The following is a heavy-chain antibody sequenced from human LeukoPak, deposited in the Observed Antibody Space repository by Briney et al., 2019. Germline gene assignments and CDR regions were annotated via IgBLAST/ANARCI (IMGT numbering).Heavy chain of an antibody. CDR1: GGSTSSYY. Sequence: PSETLSLTCTVSGGSTSSYYWSWIRHPAGKGLEWIGRIYTSGSTNYNPSLKSRVTMSVDTSKNQFSLKLSSVTAADTAVYYCARDGPLRDYYYGMDVWGQGTTVTVSS. D-gene: IGHD4-17*01. J-gene: IGHJ6*02. V-gene: IGHV4-4*07. CDR3: ARDGPLRDYYYGMDV. CDR2: IYTSGST.